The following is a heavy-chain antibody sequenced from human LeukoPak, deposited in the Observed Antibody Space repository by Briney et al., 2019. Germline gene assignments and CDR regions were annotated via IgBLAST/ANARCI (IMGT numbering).Heavy chain of an antibody. CDR1: GFSFSSYP. D-gene: IGHD5-12*01. V-gene: IGHV3-48*03. CDR2: ISRDGNAE. Sequence: PGRSLTLSCIGTGFSFSSYPMNWVRQAPGKGLEWVSHISRDGNAESTVDAPRGRFATSRDNAKNTVFQLINSLRVEDTAVYYCARDSVDGPFVISLDLWGQGALLSVSS. CDR3: ARDSVDGPFVISLDL. J-gene: IGHJ4*02.